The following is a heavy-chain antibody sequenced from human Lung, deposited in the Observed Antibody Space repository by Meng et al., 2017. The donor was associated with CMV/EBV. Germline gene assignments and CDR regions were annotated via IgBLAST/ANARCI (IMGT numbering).Heavy chain of an antibody. J-gene: IGHJ4*02. CDR1: GGSISSSSYY. Sequence: SXTXSLXCTVSGGSISSSSYYWGWIRQPPGKGLEWIGSIYYSGSTYYNPSLKSRVTISVDTSKNQFSLKLSSVTAADTAVYYCAREDYRSLYFDYWGQGTXVTCSS. CDR3: AREDYRSLYFDY. D-gene: IGHD3-16*02. CDR2: IYYSGST. V-gene: IGHV4-39*02.